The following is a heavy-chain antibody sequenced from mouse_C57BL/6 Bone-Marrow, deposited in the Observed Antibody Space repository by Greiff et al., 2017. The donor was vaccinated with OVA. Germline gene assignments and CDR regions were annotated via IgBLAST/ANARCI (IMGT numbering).Heavy chain of an antibody. CDR1: GFNIKDDY. Sequence: VQLQQSGAELVRPGASVKLSCTASGFNIKDDYMHWVKQRPEQGLEWIGWIDPENGDTEYASKFQGKATIPADTSSNTAYLQLSSLTSEDTAVYYCTGWLFYYAMDYWGQGTSVTVSS. D-gene: IGHD2-3*01. J-gene: IGHJ4*01. CDR2: IDPENGDT. V-gene: IGHV14-4*01. CDR3: TGWLFYYAMDY.